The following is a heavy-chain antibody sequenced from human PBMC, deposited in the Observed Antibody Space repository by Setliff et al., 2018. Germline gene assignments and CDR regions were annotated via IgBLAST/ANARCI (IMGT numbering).Heavy chain of an antibody. V-gene: IGHV1-46*01. CDR1: GYTLTNYY. CDR3: ARDRVLGSTWYELIASDF. J-gene: IGHJ4*02. Sequence: ASVKVSCKASGYTLTNYYMHWVRQAPGQGLEWMGIINPSGGLTRYAQKFQGRVTMTRDTSTSTVYMEVSSLRSEDTAVYYCARDRVLGSTWYELIASDFWGQGSLVTVSS. D-gene: IGHD6-13*01. CDR2: INPSGGLT.